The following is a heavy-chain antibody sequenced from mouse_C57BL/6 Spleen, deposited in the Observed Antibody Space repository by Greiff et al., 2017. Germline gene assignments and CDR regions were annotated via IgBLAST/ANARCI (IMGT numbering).Heavy chain of an antibody. CDR2: ISSGSSTI. CDR3: ARTTVPDSYFDY. V-gene: IGHV5-17*01. J-gene: IGHJ2*01. CDR1: GFTFSDYG. D-gene: IGHD1-1*01. Sequence: EVKLVESGGGLVKPGGSLKLSCAASGFTFSDYGMHWVRQAPEKGLEWVAYISSGSSTIYYADTVKGRFTISRDNAKNTLFLQMTSLRSEDTAMYYCARTTVPDSYFDYWGQGTTLTVSS.